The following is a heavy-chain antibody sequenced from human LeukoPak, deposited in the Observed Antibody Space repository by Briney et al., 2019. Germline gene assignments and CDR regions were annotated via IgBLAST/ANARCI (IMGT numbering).Heavy chain of an antibody. D-gene: IGHD5-12*01. Sequence: PGGSLRLSCAASGFTFSSYAMHWVRQAPGKGLEWVSAISGGGSSTFYADSVKGRFTISRDNSKDTLYLQMNNLRVEDTAEYYCAKDRTVSGYTPLSWGQGILVTVSS. CDR3: AKDRTVSGYTPLS. CDR2: ISGGGSST. J-gene: IGHJ5*02. CDR1: GFTFSSYA. V-gene: IGHV3-23*01.